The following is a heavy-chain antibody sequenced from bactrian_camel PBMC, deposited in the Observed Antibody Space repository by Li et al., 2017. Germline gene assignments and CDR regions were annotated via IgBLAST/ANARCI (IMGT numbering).Heavy chain of an antibody. J-gene: IGHJ6*01. CDR3: AADKYGGRCFDFGS. Sequence: HVQLVESGGGSVQTGGSLRLSCAASRYRISRYCMGWFRQAPGKEREGVAFIDLNEDTSYKESVKGRFTISKDNAKNTLYLQMNSLKPEDTAMYYCAADKYGGRCFDFGSWGQGTQVTVS. CDR1: RYRISRYC. V-gene: IGHV3S26*01. D-gene: IGHD2*01. CDR2: IDLNEDT.